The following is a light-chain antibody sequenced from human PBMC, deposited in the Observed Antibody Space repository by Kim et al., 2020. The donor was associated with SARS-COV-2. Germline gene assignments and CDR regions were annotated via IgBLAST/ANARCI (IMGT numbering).Light chain of an antibody. CDR1: NGSIASNY. Sequence: KTVTTSCTLRNGSIASNYVQWYQQRPGRAPTTVIYEDNQRPSGVPERFSGSIDSSSNSASLTISGLKTEDEADYYCQSYDSSNHWVFGGGTQLTVL. CDR2: EDN. J-gene: IGLJ3*02. CDR3: QSYDSSNHWV. V-gene: IGLV6-57*03.